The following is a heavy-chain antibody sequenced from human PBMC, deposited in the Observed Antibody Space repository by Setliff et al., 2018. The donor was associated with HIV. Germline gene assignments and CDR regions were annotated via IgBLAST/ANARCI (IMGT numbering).Heavy chain of an antibody. CDR2: TSYDGTYN. D-gene: IGHD2-8*01. V-gene: IGHV3-30*04. J-gene: IGHJ3*02. Sequence: GGSLRLSCAASGFTFNSFALHWVFQAPGKGLEWVAVTSYDGTYNFYADSVKGRFTISRDKSESTMYLQINSLRDEDTGVYYCAGEMYRKNAFDIWGQGTMVTVSS. CDR1: GFTFNSFA. CDR3: AGEMYRKNAFDI.